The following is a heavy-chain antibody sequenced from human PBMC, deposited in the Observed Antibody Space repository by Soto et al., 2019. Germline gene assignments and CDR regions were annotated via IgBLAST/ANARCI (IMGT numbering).Heavy chain of an antibody. Sequence: PGGSLRLSCAASGFNFSDYYMSWIRQAPGKGLEWVSYISSSGSTIYYADSVKGRFTISRDNAKNSLYLQMNSLRAEDTAVYYCARDEGLWGGNSRNYYYGMDVWGQGTTVTVSS. CDR3: ARDEGLWGGNSRNYYYGMDV. CDR2: ISSSGSTI. CDR1: GFNFSDYY. V-gene: IGHV3-11*01. J-gene: IGHJ6*02. D-gene: IGHD3-3*01.